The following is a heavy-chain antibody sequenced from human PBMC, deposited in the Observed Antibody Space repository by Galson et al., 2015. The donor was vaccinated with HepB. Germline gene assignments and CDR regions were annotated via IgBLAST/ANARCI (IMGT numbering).Heavy chain of an antibody. J-gene: IGHJ2*01. CDR3: ARHEGIAAAGTGYFDL. CDR1: GYSFTSYW. D-gene: IGHD6-13*01. CDR2: IDPSDSYT. V-gene: IGHV5-10-1*01. Sequence: QSGAEVKKPGESLRISCKGSGYSFTSYWISWVRQMPGKGLEWMGRIDPSDSYTNYSPSFQGHVTISADKSISTAYLQWSSLKASDTAMYYCARHEGIAAAGTGYFDLWGRGTLVTVSS.